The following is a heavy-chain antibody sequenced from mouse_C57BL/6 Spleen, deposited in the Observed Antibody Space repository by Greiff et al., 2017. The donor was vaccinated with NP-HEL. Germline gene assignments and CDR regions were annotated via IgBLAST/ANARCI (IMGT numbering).Heavy chain of an antibody. CDR2: ISSGSSTI. J-gene: IGHJ1*03. D-gene: IGHD1-1*01. V-gene: IGHV5-17*01. CDR3: ARPYYSGYFDV. Sequence: EVKLMESGGGLVKPGGSLKLSCAASGFTFSDYGMHWVRQAPEKGLEWVAYISSGSSTISSADTVKGRFTISRDNAKNTLFLQMTSLRSEDTAMYYCARPYYSGYFDVWGTGTTVTVSS. CDR1: GFTFSDYG.